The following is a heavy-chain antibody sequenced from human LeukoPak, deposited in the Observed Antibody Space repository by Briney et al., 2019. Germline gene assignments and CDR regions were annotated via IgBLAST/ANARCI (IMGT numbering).Heavy chain of an antibody. Sequence: GGSLRLSCAASGFTFSSYAMSWVRQAPGKGLEWVSTISGSGSSTYYADSVKGRFTISRDNSKNTLYLQMNSLRAEDTAVYYCARVFGAYDSGDYWGQGTLVTVSS. CDR1: GFTFSSYA. V-gene: IGHV3-23*01. CDR3: ARVFGAYDSGDY. D-gene: IGHD3-22*01. CDR2: ISGSGSST. J-gene: IGHJ4*02.